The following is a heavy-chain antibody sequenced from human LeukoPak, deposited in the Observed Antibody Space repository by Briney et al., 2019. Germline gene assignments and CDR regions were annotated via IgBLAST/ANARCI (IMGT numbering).Heavy chain of an antibody. Sequence: GGSLRLSCAGSGFTFDDYGLSWVRQAPGEGLEWVSGISWNGGSTRYADSAKGRFTISRDNAKNSLHLQMNSLRAEDTALYYCARGLGYYDSSGFPLFDYWGQGALVTVSS. CDR3: ARGLGYYDSSGFPLFDY. V-gene: IGHV3-20*04. D-gene: IGHD3-22*01. CDR2: ISWNGGST. CDR1: GFTFDDYG. J-gene: IGHJ4*02.